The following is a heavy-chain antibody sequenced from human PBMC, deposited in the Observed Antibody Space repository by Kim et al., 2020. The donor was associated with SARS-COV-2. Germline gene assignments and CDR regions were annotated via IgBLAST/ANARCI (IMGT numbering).Heavy chain of an antibody. V-gene: IGHV4-34*01. J-gene: IGHJ4*02. D-gene: IGHD6-6*01. Sequence: NHTPPLKRRVTLTGDPSKNQFSLKVSSVTAADTAVYYCARGGIAAPLDYWGQGTLVTVSS. CDR3: ARGGIAAPLDY.